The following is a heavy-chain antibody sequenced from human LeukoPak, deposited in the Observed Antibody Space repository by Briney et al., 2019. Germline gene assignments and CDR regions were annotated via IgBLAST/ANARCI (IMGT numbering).Heavy chain of an antibody. V-gene: IGHV1-69*04. CDR2: IIPILGIA. J-gene: IGHJ1*01. CDR1: GGTFSSYA. Sequence: GASVKVSCKASGGTFSSYAISWVRQAPGQGLEWMGRIIPILGIANYAQKFQGRVTITADKSTSTAYMELSSLRSEDTAVYYCARAVEDIVVVVAATRDEYFQHWGQGTLVTVSS. D-gene: IGHD2-15*01. CDR3: ARAVEDIVVVVAATRDEYFQH.